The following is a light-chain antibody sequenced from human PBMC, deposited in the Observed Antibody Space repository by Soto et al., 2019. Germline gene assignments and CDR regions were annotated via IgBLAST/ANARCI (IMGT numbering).Light chain of an antibody. CDR2: VVT. Sequence: QSALTQPRSVSGSPGQSVTISCTGTSIDVGDSDFVSWYQQHPGKAPKHMIYVVTKRPSGVPDRFSGSKSGNTASLTISGLHDEDEADYYCSSFAATHTYIFGTGTKVTVL. CDR1: SIDVGDSDF. V-gene: IGLV2-11*01. J-gene: IGLJ1*01. CDR3: SSFAATHTYI.